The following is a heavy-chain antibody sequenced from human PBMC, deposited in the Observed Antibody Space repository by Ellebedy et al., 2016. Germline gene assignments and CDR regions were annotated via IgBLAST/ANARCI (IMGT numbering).Heavy chain of an antibody. V-gene: IGHV3-7*01. D-gene: IGHD5-24*01. CDR3: AKVQCPGRWSNCPLNV. CDR1: GFTFGNYW. CDR2: IKQDESEK. Sequence: GESLKISCVASGFTFGNYWMDWVRQAPGKGLGWVANIKQDESEKYYVKSVKGRFTISRDNAKNSVFLQMNSLRAEDTATYYCAKVQCPGRWSNCPLNVWGQGTTVTVSS. J-gene: IGHJ6*02.